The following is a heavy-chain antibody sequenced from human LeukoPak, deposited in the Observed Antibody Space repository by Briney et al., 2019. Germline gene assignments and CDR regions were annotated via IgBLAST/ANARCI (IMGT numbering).Heavy chain of an antibody. CDR1: GFTFSNYW. Sequence: GGSLRLSCAASGFTFSNYWMTWVRQAPGKGLEWVANIKQDGSETYYVDSVKGRFTISRDNSNNSLYLQMSSLRAEDTAVYYCARAGGRASGPSYWGQGTLVTVSS. CDR2: IKQDGSET. J-gene: IGHJ4*02. V-gene: IGHV3-7*01. CDR3: ARAGGRASGPSY. D-gene: IGHD1-26*01.